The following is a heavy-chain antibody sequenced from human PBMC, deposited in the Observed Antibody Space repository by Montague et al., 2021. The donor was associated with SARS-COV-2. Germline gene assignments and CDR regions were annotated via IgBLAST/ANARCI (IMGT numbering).Heavy chain of an antibody. CDR3: ARDHETGGRPLDY. CDR1: GFMFNDYA. Sequence: SLRLSCAASGFMFNDYAINWVRQAPGKALEWVSAISGSGGGTYYAESVKGRFATSRDTSKNTVFLRMDSLRLEDTALYFCARDHETGGRPLDYWGQGALVTVSS. J-gene: IGHJ4*02. V-gene: IGHV3-23*01. D-gene: IGHD3-16*02. CDR2: ISGSGGGT.